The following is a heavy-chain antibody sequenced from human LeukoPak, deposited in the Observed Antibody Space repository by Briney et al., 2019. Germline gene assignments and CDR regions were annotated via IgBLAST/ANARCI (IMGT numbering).Heavy chain of an antibody. CDR1: GFSFSTYS. V-gene: IGHV3-23*05. CDR3: SKDVVPDSGWDLDY. CDR2: IYNSGSKT. D-gene: IGHD6-19*01. Sequence: GGSLRLSGTASGFSFSTYSMTWVRQGPGKGLEWVSSIYNSGSKTFYADSVKGRFTISRDNSKNTLYLQMNSLTAEDTAIYYCSKDVVPDSGWDLDYWGQGTLVTVSS. J-gene: IGHJ4*02.